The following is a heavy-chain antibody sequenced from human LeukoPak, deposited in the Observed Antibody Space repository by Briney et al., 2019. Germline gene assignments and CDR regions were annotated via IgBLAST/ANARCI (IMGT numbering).Heavy chain of an antibody. Sequence: GGSLRLSCAASGFTFSSYSMNWVCQAPGKGLEWVSSISSSSSYIYYADSVKGRFTISRDNAKNSLYLQMNSLRAEDTAVYYCARVSGRSNPDVWGQGTTVTVSS. CDR3: ARVSGRSNPDV. D-gene: IGHD1-26*01. CDR2: ISSSSSYI. V-gene: IGHV3-21*01. CDR1: GFTFSSYS. J-gene: IGHJ6*02.